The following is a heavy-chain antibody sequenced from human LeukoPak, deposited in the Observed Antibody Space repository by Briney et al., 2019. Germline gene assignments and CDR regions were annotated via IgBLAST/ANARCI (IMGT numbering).Heavy chain of an antibody. V-gene: IGHV3-30-3*01. CDR3: ARELVDYGDYGGYYYYGMDV. J-gene: IGHJ6*02. Sequence: GGSLRLSCAASGFTFSSYAMHWVRQAPGRGLEWVAVISYDGSNKYYADSVKGRFTISRDNSKNTLDLQMNSLRAEDTAVYYCARELVDYGDYGGYYYYGMDVWGQGTTVTVSS. D-gene: IGHD4-17*01. CDR2: ISYDGSNK. CDR1: GFTFSSYA.